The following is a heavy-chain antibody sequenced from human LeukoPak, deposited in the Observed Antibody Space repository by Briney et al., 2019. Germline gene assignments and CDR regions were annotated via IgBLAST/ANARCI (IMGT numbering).Heavy chain of an antibody. V-gene: IGHV3-23*01. CDR3: ANSSWSLFDY. J-gene: IGHJ4*02. CDR2: ISGGGDFI. D-gene: IGHD6-13*01. Sequence: GGSLRLSCAASGFTFSSYSMNWVRQAPGKGLEWVSAISGGGDFIYYADSVKGRFTISRDNSKNTLYLQMNSLRAEDTAVYYCANSSWSLFDYWGQGTLVTVSS. CDR1: GFTFSSYS.